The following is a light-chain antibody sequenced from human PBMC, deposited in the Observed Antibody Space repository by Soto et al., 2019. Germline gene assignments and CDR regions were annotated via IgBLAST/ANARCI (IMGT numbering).Light chain of an antibody. CDR1: YSDIGGYNY. Sequence: QSALTQPASVSGSPGQSITISCTGSYSDIGGYNYVSWYQQHPGKAPKLIIYDVSNRPSGVSNRFSGSKSGTTASLTISGLQAEDEADYYCSSYTTIRGGVFGGGTKLTVL. J-gene: IGLJ3*02. CDR3: SSYTTIRGGV. CDR2: DVS. V-gene: IGLV2-14*03.